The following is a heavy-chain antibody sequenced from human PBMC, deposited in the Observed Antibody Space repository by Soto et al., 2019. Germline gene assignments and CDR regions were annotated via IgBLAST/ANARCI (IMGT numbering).Heavy chain of an antibody. Sequence: SGPTLVNPTQTLTLTCTFSGFSLSTSGMCVSWIRQPPGKALEWLALIDWDDDKYYSTSLKTRLTISKDTSKNQVVLTMTNMDPVDTATYYCARSFMATPTYYYYYGMDAWGQGTTVTVSS. CDR1: GFSLSTSGMC. D-gene: IGHD5-12*01. CDR2: IDWDDDK. V-gene: IGHV2-70*01. CDR3: ARSFMATPTYYYYYGMDA. J-gene: IGHJ6*02.